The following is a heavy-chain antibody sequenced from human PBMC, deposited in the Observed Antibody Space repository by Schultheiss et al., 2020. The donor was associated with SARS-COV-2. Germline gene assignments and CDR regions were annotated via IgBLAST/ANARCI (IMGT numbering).Heavy chain of an antibody. J-gene: IGHJ2*01. CDR3: ARGDCSSTSCPVHFDL. CDR1: GFTFSSYA. Sequence: ESLKISCAASGFTFSSYAMSWVRQAPGKGLEWIGEINHSGSTNYNPSLKSRVTISVDTSKNQFSLKLSSVTAADTAVYYCARGDCSSTSCPVHFDLWGRGTLVTVSS. V-gene: IGHV4-34*01. D-gene: IGHD2-2*01. CDR2: INHSGST.